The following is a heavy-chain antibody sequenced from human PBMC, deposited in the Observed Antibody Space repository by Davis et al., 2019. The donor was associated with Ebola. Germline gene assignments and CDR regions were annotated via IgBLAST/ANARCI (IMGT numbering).Heavy chain of an antibody. CDR1: GFTFSSYG. Sequence: GGSLRLSCAASGFTFSSYGMHWVRQAPGKGLEWVANIYRDGSEKYYVDSVKGRFTISRDNTKNSLYLQMNSLRAEDTAVYYCARSHSDWLLPFDYWGQGTLATVSS. D-gene: IGHD3-9*01. J-gene: IGHJ4*02. CDR3: ARSHSDWLLPFDY. CDR2: IYRDGSEK. V-gene: IGHV3-7*03.